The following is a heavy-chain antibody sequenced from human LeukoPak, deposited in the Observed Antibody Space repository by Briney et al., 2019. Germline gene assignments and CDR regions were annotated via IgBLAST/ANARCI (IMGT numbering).Heavy chain of an antibody. V-gene: IGHV1-18*01. J-gene: IGHJ3*02. CDR3: ARAGIVVVVAAQGDAFDI. CDR2: ISAYNGNT. Sequence: ASVKVSCKASGYTFTSYGISWVRQAPAQGLEWMGWISAYNGNTNYAQKLQGRVIMTTDTSTSTAYMELRSLRSDDTAVYYCARAGIVVVVAAQGDAFDIWGQGTMVTVSS. D-gene: IGHD2-15*01. CDR1: GYTFTSYG.